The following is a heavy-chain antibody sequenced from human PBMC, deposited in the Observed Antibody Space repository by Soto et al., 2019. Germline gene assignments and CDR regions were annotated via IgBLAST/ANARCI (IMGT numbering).Heavy chain of an antibody. CDR1: GGSFSGYY. J-gene: IGHJ4*02. CDR2: INHSGST. CDR3: ARVDCSSTSCYLDY. V-gene: IGHV4-34*01. D-gene: IGHD2-2*01. Sequence: PSETLSLTCAVYGGSFSGYYWSWIRQPPGKGLEWIGEINHSGSTNYNPSLKSRVTISVDTSKNQFSLKLSSVTAADTAVYYCARVDCSSTSCYLDYWGQGTLVTVSS.